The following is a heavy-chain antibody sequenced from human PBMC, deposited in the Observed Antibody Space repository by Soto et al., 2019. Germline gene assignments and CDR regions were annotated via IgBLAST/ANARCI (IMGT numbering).Heavy chain of an antibody. CDR3: ARDPDDYDPFDI. CDR2: ISSSSSYI. Sequence: GESLRLSCAASGFPFSSYSMNCVRQAPGKGLEWVSSISSSSSYIYYADSVQGRFTISRDNAKNSLYLQMNRLRAEDTAVYYCARDPDDYDPFDIWGQGTMVTVSS. J-gene: IGHJ3*02. D-gene: IGHD4-17*01. CDR1: GFPFSSYS. V-gene: IGHV3-21*01.